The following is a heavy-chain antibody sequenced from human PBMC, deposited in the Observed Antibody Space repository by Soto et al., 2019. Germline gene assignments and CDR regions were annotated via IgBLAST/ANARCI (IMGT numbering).Heavy chain of an antibody. D-gene: IGHD3-16*01. V-gene: IGHV3-64*01. CDR2: ITSNGGNT. J-gene: IGHJ6*02. Sequence: EVQLVESGGGLVLPGGSLRLSCAASGFTFSSYAMHWVRQAPGKGLECVSAITSNGGNTDYANSVKGRFTISRDNSKNPLYLQMGSLRAEDMAVYYCARRSPFGYGMDVWGQGTTVTVSS. CDR3: ARRSPFGYGMDV. CDR1: GFTFSSYA.